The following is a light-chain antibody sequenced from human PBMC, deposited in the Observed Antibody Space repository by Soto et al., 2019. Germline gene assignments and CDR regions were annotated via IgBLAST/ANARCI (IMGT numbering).Light chain of an antibody. Sequence: EIVLTQSPGTLSLSPGESATLSCRASQSVARNYLAWYQQRPGQAPRLLIYGASSRATGIPPRFSGSGSGTEFVLTISGLEAEDFAVYYCPQFARTPRTFGQGTKVESK. J-gene: IGKJ1*01. CDR2: GAS. CDR1: QSVARNY. V-gene: IGKV3-20*01. CDR3: PQFARTPRT.